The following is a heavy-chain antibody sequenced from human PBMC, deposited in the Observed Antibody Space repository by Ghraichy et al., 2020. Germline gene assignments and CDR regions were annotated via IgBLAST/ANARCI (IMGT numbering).Heavy chain of an antibody. J-gene: IGHJ6*03. D-gene: IGHD6-19*01. V-gene: IGHV1-69*13. CDR2: IIPIFGTA. CDR1: GGTFSSYA. CDR3: ARAAVALTKHYYYMDV. Sequence: SVKVSCKASGGTFSSYAISWVRQAPGQGLEWMGGIIPIFGTANYAQKFQGRVTITADESTSTAYMELSSLRSEDTAVYYCARAAVALTKHYYYMDVWGKGTTVTVSS.